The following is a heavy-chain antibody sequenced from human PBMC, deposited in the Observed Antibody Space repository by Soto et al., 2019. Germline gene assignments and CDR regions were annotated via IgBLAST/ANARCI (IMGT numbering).Heavy chain of an antibody. J-gene: IGHJ5*02. CDR3: TRPGRYCDGGGAGSWFDP. D-gene: IGHD2-8*02. CDR2: ISYSGTTI. V-gene: IGHV3-11*01. Sequence: QVQLVESGGGLVKPGGSLRLACATSGFTFTDYDMSWIRQAPGKGLEWVSYISYSGTTIYYADSVRCRFAISRDNAEESTYMLMNSVRAEETAVYYGTRPGRYCDGGGAGSWFDPWGQGTLVIVSS. CDR1: GFTFTDYD.